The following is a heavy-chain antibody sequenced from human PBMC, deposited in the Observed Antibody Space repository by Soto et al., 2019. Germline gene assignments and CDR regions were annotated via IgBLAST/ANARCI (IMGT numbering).Heavy chain of an antibody. J-gene: IGHJ4*02. CDR1: GGSISNSY. CDR3: ARHSSSKNPHFDY. CDR2: IYSSGST. V-gene: IGHV4-4*08. Sequence: SETLSLTCTVSGGSISNSYWSWIRQSPEKGLEWIGYIYSSGSTNYNPSLNSRVTISVDTSKNQFSLKLSPVTAADTAVYYCARHSSSKNPHFDYWGQGTLVTVSS. D-gene: IGHD6-6*01.